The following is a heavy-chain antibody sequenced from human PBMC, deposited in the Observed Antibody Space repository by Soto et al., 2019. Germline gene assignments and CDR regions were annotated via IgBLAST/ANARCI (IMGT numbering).Heavy chain of an antibody. CDR2: MNPNSGNT. J-gene: IGHJ5*02. CDR3: AREKARHQYDFWSGYYRWFDP. CDR1: GYTFTSYD. D-gene: IGHD3-3*01. Sequence: ASVKVSCKASGYTFTSYDINWVRQATGQGLEWMGWMNPNSGNTGYAQKFQGRVTMTRNTSISTAYMELSSLRSEDTAVYYCAREKARHQYDFWSGYYRWFDPWGQGTLVTVSS. V-gene: IGHV1-8*01.